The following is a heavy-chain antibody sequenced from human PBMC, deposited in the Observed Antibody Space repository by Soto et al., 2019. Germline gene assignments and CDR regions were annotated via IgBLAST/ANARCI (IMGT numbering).Heavy chain of an antibody. V-gene: IGHV1-69*06. CDR2: IIPIFGTA. CDR1: GGTFSSYA. D-gene: IGHD3-10*01. J-gene: IGHJ4*02. Sequence: GASVKVSCKASGGTFSSYAISWVRQAPGQGLEWMGGIIPIFGTANYAQKFQGRVTITADKSTSTAYMELSSLRSEDTAVYYRARSPYGSGSYYDYWGQGTLVTAPQ. CDR3: ARSPYGSGSYYDY.